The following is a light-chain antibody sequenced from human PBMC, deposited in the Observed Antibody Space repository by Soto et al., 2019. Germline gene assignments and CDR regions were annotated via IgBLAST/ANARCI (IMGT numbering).Light chain of an antibody. CDR2: GAS. V-gene: IGKV3-20*01. CDR3: QHYGFSLRT. J-gene: IGKJ1*01. Sequence: EIVLTQSPGTLSLSPGERATLSCRASQSVRGNYLAWYQQKPGQAPRLLISGASSRASGIPDRFSGSGSGTDFTLTISRLEPEDFAVYYCQHYGFSLRTFGQGTKVDTK. CDR1: QSVRGNY.